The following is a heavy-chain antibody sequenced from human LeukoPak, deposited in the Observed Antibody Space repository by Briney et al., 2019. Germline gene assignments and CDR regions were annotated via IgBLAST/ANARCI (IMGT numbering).Heavy chain of an antibody. CDR2: ISSDGGGK. V-gene: IGHV3-30*18. CDR1: GFTFSSYP. Sequence: GGSLRLSCAASGFTFSSYPMYWVRQAPGVGLEWVAVISSDGGGKYYADSVKGRFTISRDNSKNTLYLQMNSLRAEDTAVYYCAKDSIDYWGQGTLVTVSS. J-gene: IGHJ4*02. CDR3: AKDSIDY. D-gene: IGHD6-6*01.